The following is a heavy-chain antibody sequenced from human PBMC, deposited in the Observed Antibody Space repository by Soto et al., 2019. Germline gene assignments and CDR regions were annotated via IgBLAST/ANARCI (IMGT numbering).Heavy chain of an antibody. Sequence: SETLSLTCTVSGGSITSDYSCWSWIRQPPGEGLEWIGHIFGSGTTYTNPSLRSQVAISLDTSKNHFSLTLSSVTAADTAVYYCARGPSGDKVHYWGQGALVTVSS. CDR3: ARGPSGDKVHY. V-gene: IGHV4-30-4*01. CDR1: GGSITSDYSC. D-gene: IGHD7-27*01. J-gene: IGHJ4*02. CDR2: IFGSGTT.